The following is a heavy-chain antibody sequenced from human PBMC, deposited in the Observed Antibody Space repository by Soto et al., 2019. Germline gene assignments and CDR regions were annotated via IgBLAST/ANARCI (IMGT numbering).Heavy chain of an antibody. CDR3: ARHGIGSGSYYSGFDEYYFDY. Sequence: SETLSLTCTVSGGSISSGGYYWSWIRQHPGKGLEWIGYIYYSGSTYYNPSLKSRVTISVDTSKNQFSLKLSSVTAADTAVYYCARHGIGSGSYYSGFDEYYFDYWGQGTLVTVSS. V-gene: IGHV4-39*01. J-gene: IGHJ4*02. CDR2: IYYSGST. CDR1: GGSISSGGYY. D-gene: IGHD3-10*01.